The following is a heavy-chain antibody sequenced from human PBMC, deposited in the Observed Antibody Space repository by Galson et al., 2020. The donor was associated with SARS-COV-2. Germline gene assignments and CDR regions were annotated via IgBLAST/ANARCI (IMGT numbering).Heavy chain of an antibody. J-gene: IGHJ4*02. Sequence: SETLSLTCTVSGGSISSYYWSWIRQPPGKALEWIGYVSYSGSTNYNPSLKSRVTMSVDTSKNQFSLKLSSVTSADTAVYYCARILQGGPDDYWGQGILVTVSS. CDR2: VSYSGST. D-gene: IGHD4-4*01. CDR3: ARILQGGPDDY. CDR1: GGSISSYY. V-gene: IGHV4-59*01.